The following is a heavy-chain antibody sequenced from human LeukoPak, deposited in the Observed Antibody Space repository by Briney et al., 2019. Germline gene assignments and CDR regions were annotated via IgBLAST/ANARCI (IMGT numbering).Heavy chain of an antibody. CDR1: GYTFTSYA. CDR3: ARDKDWNYWLVYYMDA. D-gene: IGHD1-7*01. J-gene: IGHJ6*03. Sequence: ASVKVSCKASGYTFTSYAMHWVRQAPGQRLEWMGWINAGNGNTKYSQKFQGRVTITRDTSASTAYMELSSLRSEDTAVYYCARDKDWNYWLVYYMDAWGKGTTVTVSS. CDR2: INAGNGNT. V-gene: IGHV1-3*01.